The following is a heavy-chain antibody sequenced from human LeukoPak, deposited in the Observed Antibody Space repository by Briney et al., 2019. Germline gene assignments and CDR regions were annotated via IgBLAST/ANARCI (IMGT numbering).Heavy chain of an antibody. D-gene: IGHD3-22*01. CDR3: ARDPGNYYDSSGYRPLDY. J-gene: IGHJ4*02. CDR2: INPNSGGT. V-gene: IGHV1-2*02. CDR1: GYTFTGYY. Sequence: ASVKVSCKASGYTFTGYYMHWVRQAPGQGLEWMGWINPNSGGTNYAQKFQGRVTMTRDTSISTAYMELSRLRSDDTAVYYCARDPGNYYDSSGYRPLDYWGQGTLVTVSS.